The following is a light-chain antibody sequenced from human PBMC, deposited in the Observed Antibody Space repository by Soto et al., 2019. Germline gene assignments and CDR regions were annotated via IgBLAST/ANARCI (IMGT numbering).Light chain of an antibody. J-gene: IGKJ2*01. V-gene: IGKV4-1*01. CDR1: QSLLYSSNNKNY. CDR2: WAS. Sequence: DIVMTQSPDSLAVSLGERATIDCRSSQSLLYSSNNKNYLAWYQHKPGQSPKLLIYWASTRESGVPDRFTGSGSGTYFTLTISSLQAEDVAVYYCQQYYSTPHTFCQGTKLEIK. CDR3: QQYYSTPHT.